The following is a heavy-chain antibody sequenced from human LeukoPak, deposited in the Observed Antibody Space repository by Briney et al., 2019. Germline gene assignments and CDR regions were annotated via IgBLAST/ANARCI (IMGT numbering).Heavy chain of an antibody. CDR3: ARRRDIVVVTAHSVDAFDI. Sequence: ASVKVSCKTSGFTFSTSAVQWVRQARGQRLEWIGWIVVGSGATNYAQSLQGRFTITRDMSTNTAYMELSSLGSEDSAVYYCARRRDIVVVTAHSVDAFDIWGQGTMVTVSS. D-gene: IGHD2-21*02. V-gene: IGHV1-58*01. J-gene: IGHJ3*02. CDR1: GFTFSTSA. CDR2: IVVGSGAT.